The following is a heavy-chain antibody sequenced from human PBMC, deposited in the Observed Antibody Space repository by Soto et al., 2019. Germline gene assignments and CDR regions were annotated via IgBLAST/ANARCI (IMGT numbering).Heavy chain of an antibody. CDR1: GYTFTSSA. J-gene: IGHJ4*02. CDR3: ARSIVVVTALDY. CDR2: INAGNGNT. D-gene: IGHD2-21*02. V-gene: IGHV1-3*01. Sequence: GASVKVSCKASGYTFTSSAMRWVRQAPGQRLEWMGWINAGNGNTKYSQKFQGRVTITRDTSASTAYMELSSLRSEDTAVYYCARSIVVVTALDYWGQGTLVTVSS.